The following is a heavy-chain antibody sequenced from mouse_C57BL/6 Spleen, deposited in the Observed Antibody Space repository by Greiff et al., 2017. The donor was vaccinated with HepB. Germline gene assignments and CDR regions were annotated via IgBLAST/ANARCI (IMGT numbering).Heavy chain of an antibody. CDR3: ARPLYYSNFIDY. J-gene: IGHJ2*01. CDR1: GFTFSDYG. D-gene: IGHD2-5*01. Sequence: EVQVVESGGGLVKPGGSLKLSCAASGFTFSDYGLHWVRQAPEKGLVWVAYISSGSSTIYYEDTVKGRFTISRDNAKNTLFLQMTSLRSEDTAMYYCARPLYYSNFIDYWGQGTTLTVSS. CDR2: ISSGSSTI. V-gene: IGHV5-17*01.